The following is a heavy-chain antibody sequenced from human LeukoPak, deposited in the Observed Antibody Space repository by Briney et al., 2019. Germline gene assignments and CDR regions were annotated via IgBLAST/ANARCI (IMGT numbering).Heavy chain of an antibody. J-gene: IGHJ3*02. CDR3: ARGPRSGSYYPRIRSAAFDI. CDR2: INPNSGGT. D-gene: IGHD3-10*01. Sequence: ASVKVSCTASGYIFTDYYMHWVRQAPGQGLEWMGWINPNSGGTNYAQKFQGRVTMTRDTSISTAYMELSRLRSDDTAVYYCARGPRSGSYYPRIRSAAFDIWGQGTMVTVSS. CDR1: GYIFTDYY. V-gene: IGHV1-2*02.